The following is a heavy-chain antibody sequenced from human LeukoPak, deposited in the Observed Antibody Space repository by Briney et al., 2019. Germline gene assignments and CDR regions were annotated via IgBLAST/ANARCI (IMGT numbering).Heavy chain of an antibody. J-gene: IGHJ4*02. CDR3: AAVEDTAMAYDY. D-gene: IGHD5-18*01. Sequence: GGSLRLSCAASGFTFSSYSMNWVRQAPGKGLEWVSSVSSSSSYIYYADSVKGRFTISRDNAKNSLYLQMNSLKAEDTAVYYCAAVEDTAMAYDYWGQGTLVTVSS. CDR2: VSSSSSYI. V-gene: IGHV3-21*01. CDR1: GFTFSSYS.